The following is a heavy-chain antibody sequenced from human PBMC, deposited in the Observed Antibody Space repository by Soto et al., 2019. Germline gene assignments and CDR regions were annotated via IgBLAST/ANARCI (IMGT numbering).Heavy chain of an antibody. Sequence: QVQLVQSGAEVKKPGASVKVSCKASGYTFTSYAMHWVRQAPGQRLEWMGWINAGNGNTKYSQKFQGRVTITRDTSASTAYMELSSLRSEDTAVXXXARASKHWGVYYFDYWGQGTLVTVSS. D-gene: IGHD7-27*01. V-gene: IGHV1-3*01. CDR3: ARASKHWGVYYFDY. J-gene: IGHJ4*02. CDR1: GYTFTSYA. CDR2: INAGNGNT.